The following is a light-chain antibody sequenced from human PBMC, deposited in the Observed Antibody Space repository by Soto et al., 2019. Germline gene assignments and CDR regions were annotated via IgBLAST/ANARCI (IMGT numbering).Light chain of an antibody. Sequence: DIVLPQTPLSSPVTLGQPPSISCRFSQSLVNSDVNTYLSWLQQRPGQPPRLLIYQISNRFSGVPDRFSGSGAGTDFTLKISRVEAEDVGVYSCVQFSHFPRTFGQGTKVEIK. J-gene: IGKJ1*01. CDR3: VQFSHFPRT. CDR1: QSLVNSDVNTY. CDR2: QIS. V-gene: IGKV2-24*01.